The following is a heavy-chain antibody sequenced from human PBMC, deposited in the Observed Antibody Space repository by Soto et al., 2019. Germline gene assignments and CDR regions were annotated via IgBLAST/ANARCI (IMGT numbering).Heavy chain of an antibody. CDR1: GGSISSGGYY. V-gene: IGHV4-31*03. CDR3: ARGGEEYCSGGSCNWFDP. D-gene: IGHD2-15*01. CDR2: IYYSGST. Sequence: SETLSLTCTVSGGSISSGGYYWSWIRQHPGKGLEWIGYIYYSGSTYYNPSLKSRVTISVDTSKNQFSLKLSSVTAADTAVYYCARGGEEYCSGGSCNWFDPWGKGTLVTVSS. J-gene: IGHJ5*02.